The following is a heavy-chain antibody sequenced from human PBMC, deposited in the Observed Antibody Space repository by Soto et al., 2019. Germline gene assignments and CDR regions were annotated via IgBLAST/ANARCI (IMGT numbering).Heavy chain of an antibody. Sequence: SETLSLTCTVSGGSISSGGYYWIWIRQPPGKGLEWIGYVYYSGSTYYNPSLKSRVTISVDTSKNQFSLKLSSVTAADTAVYYCARDRPWFDPWGQRTLVTVSS. J-gene: IGHJ5*02. CDR2: VYYSGST. CDR3: ARDRPWFDP. CDR1: GGSISSGGYY. V-gene: IGHV4-30-4*01.